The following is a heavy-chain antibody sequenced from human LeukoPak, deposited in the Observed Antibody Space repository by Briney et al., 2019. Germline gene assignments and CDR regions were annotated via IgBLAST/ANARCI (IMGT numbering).Heavy chain of an antibody. CDR3: AREGYYYDSSGYYSEAFDI. V-gene: IGHV3-53*01. CDR1: GFTVSSNY. Sequence: PGGSLRLSCAASGFTVSSNYISWVRQAPGKGLEWVSVIYSGGSTYYADSVKGRFTISRDNSKNTLYLQMNSLRAEDAAVYYCAREGYYYDSSGYYSEAFDIWGQGTMVTVSS. D-gene: IGHD3-22*01. J-gene: IGHJ3*02. CDR2: IYSGGST.